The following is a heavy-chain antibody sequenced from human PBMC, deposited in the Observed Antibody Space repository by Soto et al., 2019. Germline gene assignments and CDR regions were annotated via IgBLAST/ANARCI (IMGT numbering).Heavy chain of an antibody. CDR2: TYYRSKWYN. J-gene: IGHJ5*02. CDR3: ARGRPYSGYDNNWFDP. D-gene: IGHD5-12*01. V-gene: IGHV6-1*01. CDR1: GDSVSSNSAA. Sequence: PSQTLSLTCAISGDSVSSNSAAWNWIRQSPSRGLEWLGRTYYRSKWYNDYAVSVESRITINPDTSKNQFSLQLNSVTPEDTAVYYCARGRPYSGYDNNWFDPWGQGTLVTVSS.